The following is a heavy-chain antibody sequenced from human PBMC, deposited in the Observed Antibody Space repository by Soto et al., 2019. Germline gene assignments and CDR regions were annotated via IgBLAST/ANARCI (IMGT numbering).Heavy chain of an antibody. CDR3: AKDVTGTTFKDYYYYGMDV. V-gene: IGHV3-23*01. D-gene: IGHD1-1*01. J-gene: IGHJ6*02. CDR1: GFTFSSYA. CDR2: ISGSGGST. Sequence: GGSLRLSCAASGFTFSSYAMSWVRQAPGKGLEWVSAISGSGGSTYYADSVKGRFTISRDNSKNTLYLQMNSLRAEDTAVYYCAKDVTGTTFKDYYYYGMDVWGQGTTVTVSS.